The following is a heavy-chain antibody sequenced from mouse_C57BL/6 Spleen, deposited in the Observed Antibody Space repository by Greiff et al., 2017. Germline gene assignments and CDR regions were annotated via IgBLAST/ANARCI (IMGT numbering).Heavy chain of an antibody. CDR2: IRLKSDNYAT. CDR3: TYYSNFAY. V-gene: IGHV6-3*01. Sequence: EVKLMESGGGLVQPGGSMKLSCVASGFTFSNYWMNWVRQSPEKGLEWVAQIRLKSDNYATHYAESVKGRFTISRDDSKSSVYLQMNNLRAEDTGIYYCTYYSNFAYWGQGTLVTVSA. J-gene: IGHJ3*01. CDR1: GFTFSNYW. D-gene: IGHD2-5*01.